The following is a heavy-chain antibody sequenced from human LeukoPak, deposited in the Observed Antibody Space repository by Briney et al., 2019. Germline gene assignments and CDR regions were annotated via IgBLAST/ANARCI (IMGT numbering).Heavy chain of an antibody. V-gene: IGHV3-23*01. CDR2: ISGSGGST. D-gene: IGHD6-13*01. Sequence: GGSLRLSCAASGFTFSSYAMSWVRQAPGKGLEWVSAISGSGGSTYYADSVKGRFTISRDNSKNTLYLQMNSLRAEDTAVYYCARSGSSSWYTFWGQGTLVTVSS. CDR3: ARSGSSSWYTF. CDR1: GFTFSSYA. J-gene: IGHJ4*02.